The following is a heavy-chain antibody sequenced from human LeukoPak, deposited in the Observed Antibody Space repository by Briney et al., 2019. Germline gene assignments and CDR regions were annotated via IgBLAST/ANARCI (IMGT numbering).Heavy chain of an antibody. CDR1: GGSISSSY. J-gene: IGHJ3*02. CDR2: TSHSGST. V-gene: IGHV4-59*01. D-gene: IGHD3-22*01. CDR3: ARGYYDARGDSNPFDI. Sequence: SETLSLTCTVSGGSISSSYWSWIRQPPGRGLEWIGYTSHSGSTNYKPSLKSRVSISVDTPKNQFSLKLTSVTAADTAMYYCARGYYDARGDSNPFDIWGHGTMVTVSS.